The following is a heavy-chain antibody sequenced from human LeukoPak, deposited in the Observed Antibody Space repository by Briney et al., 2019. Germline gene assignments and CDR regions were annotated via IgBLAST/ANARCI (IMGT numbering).Heavy chain of an antibody. CDR1: GYTFTSYD. D-gene: IGHD6-6*01. J-gene: IGHJ4*02. CDR2: MNPNSGNT. V-gene: IGHV1-8*03. Sequence: ASVKVSCKASGYTFTSYDINWVRRATGQGLEWMGWMNPNSGNTGYAQKFQGSVTITRNTSISTAYMELSSLRSEDTAVYYCARGVGSSGDYWGQGTLVTVSS. CDR3: ARGVGSSGDY.